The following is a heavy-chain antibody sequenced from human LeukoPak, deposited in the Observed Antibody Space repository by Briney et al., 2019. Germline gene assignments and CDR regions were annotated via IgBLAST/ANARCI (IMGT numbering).Heavy chain of an antibody. CDR2: IYYSGST. Sequence: SETLSLTCTVSGGSISSSSYYWGWIRQPPGKGLEWIGSIYYSGSTYYNPSLKSRVTISVDTSKNQFSLKLSSVTAADTAVYYCARDSGFGYDFWSGYSYYMDVWGKGTTVTVSS. V-gene: IGHV4-39*07. CDR1: GGSISSSSYY. J-gene: IGHJ6*03. CDR3: ARDSGFGYDFWSGYSYYMDV. D-gene: IGHD3-3*01.